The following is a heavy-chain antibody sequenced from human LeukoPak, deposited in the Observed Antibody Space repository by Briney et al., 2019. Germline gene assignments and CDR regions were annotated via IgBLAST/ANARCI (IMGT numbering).Heavy chain of an antibody. CDR2: MYSGGDT. CDR1: VFTVSDNY. D-gene: IGHD6-13*01. J-gene: IGHJ5*02. V-gene: IGHV3-53*05. CDR3: ARDAPQVPAAGVLAS. Sequence: GGSLRLSCAASVFTVSDNYMSWVRQAPGKGLEWVSVMYSGGDTYYADSVKGRFTFSRDISKNTLYLQMNGLRTEDTAMYYCARDAPQVPAAGVLASWGQGTLVTVSS.